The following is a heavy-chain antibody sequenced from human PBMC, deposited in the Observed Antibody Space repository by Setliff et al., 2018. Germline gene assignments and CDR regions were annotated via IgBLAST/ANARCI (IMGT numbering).Heavy chain of an antibody. Sequence: SETLSLTCTVSGGSIINSYYWSWIRQPAGKGLEWIGLIQSTGNTNYNPSLQSRVTISIDTSKNQFSLKMSSVTAADTAMYYCAGTPALGTSWLSPFDYWGQGTLVTVSS. CDR1: GGSIINSYY. D-gene: IGHD5-12*01. CDR3: AGTPALGTSWLSPFDY. J-gene: IGHJ4*02. CDR2: IQSTGNT. V-gene: IGHV4-4*07.